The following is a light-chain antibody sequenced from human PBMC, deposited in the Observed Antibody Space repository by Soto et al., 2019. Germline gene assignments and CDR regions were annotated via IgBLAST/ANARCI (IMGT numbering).Light chain of an antibody. CDR3: AAWDDSLNAYV. Sequence: QSVLTQPPSASGPPGQRVTISCSGSVSNIGSNTVNWYQHLPGTAPRFLIYSNDQRPSGVPDRVSGSKSGTSASLAISGLQSEDEADYYCAAWDDSLNAYVFGIGTKVTV. CDR1: VSNIGSNT. V-gene: IGLV1-44*01. CDR2: SND. J-gene: IGLJ1*01.